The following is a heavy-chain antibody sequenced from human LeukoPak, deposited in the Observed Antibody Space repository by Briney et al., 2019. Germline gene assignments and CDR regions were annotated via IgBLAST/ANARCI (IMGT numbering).Heavy chain of an antibody. V-gene: IGHV4-61*02. Sequence: PSETLSLTCTVSGGSISSGSYYWSWIRQPAGKGLEWIGRIYTSGSTNYNPSLKSRVTISVDTSKNQFSLKLSSVTAADTAVYYCARDQGYGPPYFDYWGQGTLVTVSS. J-gene: IGHJ4*02. CDR1: GGSISSGSYY. D-gene: IGHD5-18*01. CDR2: IYTSGST. CDR3: ARDQGYGPPYFDY.